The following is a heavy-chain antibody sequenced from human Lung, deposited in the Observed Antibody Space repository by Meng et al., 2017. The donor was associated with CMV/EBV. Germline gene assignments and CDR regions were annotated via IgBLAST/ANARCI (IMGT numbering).Heavy chain of an antibody. CDR1: EFTFSSYS. J-gene: IGHJ5*02. V-gene: IGHV3-21*01. CDR3: GRDGWLWAPRFDP. CDR2: ISSSGSYI. D-gene: IGHD5-12*01. Sequence: ESXKISXAASEFTFSSYSMNWVRQAPGKGLEWVSSISSSGSYIYYADSVKGRFTISRDNAKRSLYLQMSSLRAEDTALYYCGRDGWLWAPRFDPWGPGALVTVSS.